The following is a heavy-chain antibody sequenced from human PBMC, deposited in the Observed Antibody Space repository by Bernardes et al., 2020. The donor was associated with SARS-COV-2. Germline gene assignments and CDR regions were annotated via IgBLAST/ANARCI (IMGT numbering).Heavy chain of an antibody. D-gene: IGHD3-10*01. J-gene: IGHJ4*02. CDR1: GFTFDDYA. V-gene: IGHV3-9*01. Sequence: GGSLRLSCAASGFTFDDYAMHWVRQAPGKGLEWVSGISWNSGSIGYADSVKGRFTISRDNAKNSLYLQMNSLRAEDTALYYCAKLWGYGSGSYNDYWGQGTLVTVSS. CDR2: ISWNSGSI. CDR3: AKLWGYGSGSYNDY.